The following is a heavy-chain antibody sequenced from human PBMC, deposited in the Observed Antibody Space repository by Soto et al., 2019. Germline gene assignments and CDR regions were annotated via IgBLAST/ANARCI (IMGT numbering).Heavy chain of an antibody. CDR1: GFTFSHYS. V-gene: IGHV3-23*01. CDR3: AKSLGDNWGDYYFHY. CDR2: ISGSGAST. Sequence: EVQLLESGGDLVQPGGSLRLSCAASGFTFSHYSMSWVRQPPGKGLEWVSGISGSGASTYYAASVKGRLTISRDNSKNTLSLQMSSLRAEDTAVYYCAKSLGDNWGDYYFHYWGQGTLVTVSS. D-gene: IGHD7-27*01. J-gene: IGHJ4*02.